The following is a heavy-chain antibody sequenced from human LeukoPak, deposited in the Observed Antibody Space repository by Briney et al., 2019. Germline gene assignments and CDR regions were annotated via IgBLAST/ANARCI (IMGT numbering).Heavy chain of an antibody. J-gene: IGHJ4*02. CDR2: INPNSGGT. Sequence: ASVKVSCKAYGYTFMSHGISWVRQAPGQGLEWMGWINPNSGGTDYAQKFQGRVTMTRDTSISTVYMELSRLRSDDTAVYYCARVSIIAAGTPSFDYWGQGSLVTVSS. D-gene: IGHD6-13*01. CDR3: ARVSIIAAGTPSFDY. CDR1: GYTFMSHG. V-gene: IGHV1-2*02.